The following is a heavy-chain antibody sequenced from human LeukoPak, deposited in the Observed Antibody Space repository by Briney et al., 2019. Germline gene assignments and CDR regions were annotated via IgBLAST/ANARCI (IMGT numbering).Heavy chain of an antibody. CDR2: RKQDGSEK. Sequence: GGSLRLSCAASGFTFSSYWMSWVRQAPGKGLEWVANRKQDGSEKYYVDSVKGRFTISRDNAKNSLYLQMNSLRAEDTAVYYCARSQYSSSSVLWGQGTMVTVSS. J-gene: IGHJ3*01. D-gene: IGHD6-6*01. CDR1: GFTFSSYW. V-gene: IGHV3-7*05. CDR3: ARSQYSSSSVL.